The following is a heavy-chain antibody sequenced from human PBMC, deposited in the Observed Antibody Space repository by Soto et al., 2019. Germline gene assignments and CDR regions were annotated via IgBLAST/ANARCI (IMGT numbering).Heavy chain of an antibody. CDR3: VRARSTDSRPDY. CDR2: ITSSSSYI. D-gene: IGHD3-22*01. Sequence: GGSLRLSCAASGFTFSLYSMIWVRQAPGKGLEWVASITSSSSYIYYEDSLKGRFTISRDNAKNSLFLQLDSLRAEDTAVYFCVRARSTDSRPDYWGQGTLVTVSS. J-gene: IGHJ4*02. CDR1: GFTFSLYS. V-gene: IGHV3-21*01.